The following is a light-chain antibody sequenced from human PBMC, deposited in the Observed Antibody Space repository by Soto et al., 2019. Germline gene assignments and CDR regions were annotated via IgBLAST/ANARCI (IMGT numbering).Light chain of an antibody. J-gene: IGKJ4*01. CDR2: WAS. Sequence: DIVMTQSPDSLAVSLGESATINCKSSQSVLYSSSNKNSLAWYQQKPGQPPKLLFYWASTRESGVPDRFSGSGSGTDFTLTISSLQAEDVAVYYCQQYYTIPLTFGGGTKVEIK. V-gene: IGKV4-1*01. CDR3: QQYYTIPLT. CDR1: QSVLYSSSNKNS.